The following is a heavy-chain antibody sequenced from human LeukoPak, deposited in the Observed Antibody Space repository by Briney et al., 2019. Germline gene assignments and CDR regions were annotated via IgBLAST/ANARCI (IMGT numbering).Heavy chain of an antibody. J-gene: IGHJ3*02. CDR3: ARHQGGTYYYVAFDI. CDR1: GGSISSYQ. CDR2: IYYSGSN. Sequence: SETLSRTCNVSGGSISSYQWSWIRQPPGKGLEWIGYIYYSGSNNYNPSLKSRVTISVDTSKNQFSLNLSSVTAADTAVYYCARHQGGTYYYVAFDIWGQGTMVTVSS. V-gene: IGHV4-59*08. D-gene: IGHD1-26*01.